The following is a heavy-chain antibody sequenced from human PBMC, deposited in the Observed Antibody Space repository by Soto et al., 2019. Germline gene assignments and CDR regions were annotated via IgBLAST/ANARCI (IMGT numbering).Heavy chain of an antibody. CDR1: GFRFINFE. CDR3: VKGGWLDF. Sequence: GGSLRLCCAASGFRFINFEMSWVRQAPGRGLEWVSFISGDSARTYYADAVKGRFTISRDNSKHTLYLQMNSLTAEDTAVYACVKGGWLDFWGQGT. J-gene: IGHJ5*01. D-gene: IGHD3-16*01. V-gene: IGHV3-23*01. CDR2: ISGDSART.